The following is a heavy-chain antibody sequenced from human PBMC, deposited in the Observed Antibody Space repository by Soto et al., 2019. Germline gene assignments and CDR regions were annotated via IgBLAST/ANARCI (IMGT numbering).Heavy chain of an antibody. D-gene: IGHD3-3*01. V-gene: IGHV3-23*01. Sequence: GSLRLSCAASGFTFSSYAMSWVRQAPGKGLEWVSAISGSGGSTYYADSVKGRFTISRDNSKNTLYLQMNSLRAEDTAVYYCAKDPVGVVIRPNWFNPWGQGTLVTVSS. CDR2: ISGSGGST. CDR1: GFTFSSYA. CDR3: AKDPVGVVIRPNWFNP. J-gene: IGHJ5*02.